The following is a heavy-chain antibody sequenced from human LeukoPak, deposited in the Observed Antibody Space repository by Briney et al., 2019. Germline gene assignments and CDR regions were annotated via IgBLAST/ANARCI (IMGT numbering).Heavy chain of an antibody. V-gene: IGHV3-21*01. CDR1: GFTFSSYS. CDR3: ARGGRDAFDI. CDR2: ISSSSIYI. Sequence: PGGSLRLSCAASGFTFSSYSMNWVRQAPGKGLEWVSSISSSSIYIYYADSVKGRFTISRDNAKNSLYLQMNSLRAEDTAVYYCARGGRDAFDIWGQGTMVTASS. D-gene: IGHD6-25*01. J-gene: IGHJ3*02.